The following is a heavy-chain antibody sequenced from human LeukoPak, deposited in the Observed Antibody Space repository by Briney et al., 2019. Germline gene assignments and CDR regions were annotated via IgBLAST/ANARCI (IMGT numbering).Heavy chain of an antibody. D-gene: IGHD6-13*01. V-gene: IGHV5-51*01. J-gene: IGHJ4*02. CDR1: GYAFASYW. CDR3: ASILGGSSWPFDY. CDR2: IYPGDSDT. Sequence: GESLKISCRVSGYAFASYWIGWVRQVPGKGLEWMGIIYPGDSDTRYSPSFQGQVTISADKSISTAYLQWSSLKASDTAMYYCASILGGSSWPFDYWGQGTLVTVSS.